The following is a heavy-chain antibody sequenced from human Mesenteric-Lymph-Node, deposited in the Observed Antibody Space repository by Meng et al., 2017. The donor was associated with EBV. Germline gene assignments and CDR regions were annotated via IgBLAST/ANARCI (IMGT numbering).Heavy chain of an antibody. Sequence: QVPPQESGPGLVKPSQTLSLTCTVSGGSISNSDYYWSWIRQPPGKGLEWIGYIYYSGSTYYNPSLKSRVTISVDTSKNQFSLKLSSVTAADTAVYYCTRDHSNSGWFPYWGQGTLVTVSS. V-gene: IGHV4-30-4*01. J-gene: IGHJ4*01. CDR3: TRDHSNSGWFPY. CDR1: GGSISNSDYY. CDR2: IYYSGST. D-gene: IGHD6-19*01.